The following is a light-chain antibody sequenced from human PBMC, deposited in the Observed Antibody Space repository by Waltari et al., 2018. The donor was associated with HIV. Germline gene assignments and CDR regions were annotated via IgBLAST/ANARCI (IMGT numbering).Light chain of an antibody. Sequence: IVLTQSPLSLPVIPGEPASSPCRSMQTLLPSSAFAYLDWYLQKPGQAPQLLIYLGSHRASGVSDRFSGGGSGTHFTLNLTRVEPEDVGVYFCMQFLQTPPTFGGGTKVEIK. CDR1: QTLLPSSAFAY. J-gene: IGKJ4*01. CDR3: MQFLQTPPT. V-gene: IGKV2-28*01. CDR2: LGS.